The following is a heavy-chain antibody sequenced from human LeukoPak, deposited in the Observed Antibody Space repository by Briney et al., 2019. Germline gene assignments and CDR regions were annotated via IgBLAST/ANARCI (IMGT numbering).Heavy chain of an antibody. CDR2: ISRSSRTI. Sequence: GGSLRLSCAASGFTFSSYSMNWVSQAPGKGLEWVSYISRSSRTIYYADSVKGRFTISRDNAKNSLYLQMNSLRDEDTAVYYCAVFLEWQGATYYGMDVWGQGTTVTVSS. CDR3: AVFLEWQGATYYGMDV. J-gene: IGHJ6*02. V-gene: IGHV3-48*02. D-gene: IGHD3-3*01. CDR1: GFTFSSYS.